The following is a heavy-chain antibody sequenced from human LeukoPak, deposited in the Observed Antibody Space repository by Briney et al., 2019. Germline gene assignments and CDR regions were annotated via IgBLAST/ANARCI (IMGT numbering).Heavy chain of an antibody. V-gene: IGHV3-23*01. CDR2: INGGGDST. Sequence: GGSLRLSCAASGFTFRDFGMNWVRQTPRKGLEWISHINGGGDSTHYADFVKGRFTISRDNSQNTLYVRMNSPRTEDTAIYYCVKGPYYESPALDSWGQGTLVTVSS. D-gene: IGHD3-16*01. J-gene: IGHJ4*02. CDR1: GFTFRDFG. CDR3: VKGPYYESPALDS.